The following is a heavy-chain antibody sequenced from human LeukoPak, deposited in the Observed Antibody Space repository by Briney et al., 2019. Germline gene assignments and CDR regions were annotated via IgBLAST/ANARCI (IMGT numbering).Heavy chain of an antibody. D-gene: IGHD3-9*01. J-gene: IGHJ6*03. V-gene: IGHV3-21*01. CDR2: ISSSSSYI. Sequence: GGSLRLSCAASGLSFSSYSMNWVRQAPGKGLEWVSSISSSSSYIYYADSVKGRFTISRDNAKNSLYLQMNSLRAEDTAVYYCAGVGTRYDILTGFMVLDYYYYMDGWGKGTTVTVSS. CDR1: GLSFSSYS. CDR3: AGVGTRYDILTGFMVLDYYYYMDG.